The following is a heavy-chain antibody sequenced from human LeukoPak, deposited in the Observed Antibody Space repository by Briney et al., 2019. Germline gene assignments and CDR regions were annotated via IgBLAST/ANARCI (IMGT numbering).Heavy chain of an antibody. Sequence: SGGSLRLSCAASGFTFSSYSMNWVRQAPGKGLEWVSSISSSSSSYIYYADSVKGRFTISRDNSKNTLYLQMNSLRAEDTAVYYCARNLDHDYGDYYFDYWGQGTLVTVSS. D-gene: IGHD4-17*01. J-gene: IGHJ4*02. CDR2: ISSSSSSYI. CDR1: GFTFSSYS. CDR3: ARNLDHDYGDYYFDY. V-gene: IGHV3-21*01.